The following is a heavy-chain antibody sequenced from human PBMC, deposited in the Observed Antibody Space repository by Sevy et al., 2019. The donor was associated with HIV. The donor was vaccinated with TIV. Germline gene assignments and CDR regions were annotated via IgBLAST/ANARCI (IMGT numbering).Heavy chain of an antibody. CDR2: INPNSGGT. J-gene: IGHJ4*02. Sequence: ASVKVSCKASGYTFTGYYMHWVRQAPGQGLEWMGRINPNSGGTNYAQKFQGRVTMTRDTSISTAYMELSRLRSDDTAVYYCARVSYCGGDCYLTHYFDYWGKGTLVTVSS. V-gene: IGHV1-2*06. CDR3: ARVSYCGGDCYLTHYFDY. D-gene: IGHD2-21*01. CDR1: GYTFTGYY.